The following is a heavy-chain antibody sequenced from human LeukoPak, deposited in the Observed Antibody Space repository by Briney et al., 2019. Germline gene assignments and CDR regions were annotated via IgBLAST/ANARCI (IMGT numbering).Heavy chain of an antibody. CDR3: AKDWGPDYWVSYYFDY. J-gene: IGHJ4*02. CDR1: GFTFSSYG. V-gene: IGHV3-30*02. CDR2: IRYDGSNK. Sequence: PGGSLRLSCAASGFTFSSYGMHWVRQAPGKGLEWVAFIRYDGSNKNYADSVKGRFTISRDNSKNTLYLQMNSLRAEDTAVYYCAKDWGPDYWVSYYFDYWGQGTLVTVSS. D-gene: IGHD4-11*01.